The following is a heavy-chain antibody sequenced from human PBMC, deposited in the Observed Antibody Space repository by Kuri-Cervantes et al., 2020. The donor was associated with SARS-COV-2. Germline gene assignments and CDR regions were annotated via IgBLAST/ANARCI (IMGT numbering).Heavy chain of an antibody. Sequence: SLKISCAASGFTFEDYAMHLVRQAPGKGLEWVSGISWNSGSIGYADSVKGRFTISRDNAKNSLYLQMNSLRAEDTALYYCAKESWYEDSRLGYFDLWGRGTLVTVSS. V-gene: IGHV3-9*01. J-gene: IGHJ2*01. CDR3: AKESWYEDSRLGYFDL. D-gene: IGHD2-15*01. CDR2: ISWNSGSI. CDR1: GFTFEDYA.